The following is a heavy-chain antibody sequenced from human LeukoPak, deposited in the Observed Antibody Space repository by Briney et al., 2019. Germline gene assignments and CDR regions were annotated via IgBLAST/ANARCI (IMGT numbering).Heavy chain of an antibody. CDR3: ARRGLVVIPV. D-gene: IGHD2-21*01. CDR1: GGSVGSSDSY. V-gene: IGHV4-39*01. CDR2: IYYGGTT. Sequence: SETLSLTCTVSGGSVGSSDSYWVWVRQPPGKGLEWVGGIYYGGTTHYSPSLKSRLTISADTSRNQFSLSLTSVTAADTAVYFCARRGLVVIPVWGQGTLVTVSS. J-gene: IGHJ4*02.